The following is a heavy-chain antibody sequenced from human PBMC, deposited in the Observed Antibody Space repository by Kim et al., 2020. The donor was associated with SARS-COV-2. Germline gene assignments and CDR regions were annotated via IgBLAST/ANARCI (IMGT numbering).Heavy chain of an antibody. J-gene: IGHJ5*02. CDR3: ARVVGIAVSVRPSQGWFDP. Sequence: SRVTISVDTSKNQFSLKLSSVTAADTAVYYCARVVGIAVSVRPSQGWFDPWGQGTLVTVSS. V-gene: IGHV4-34*01. D-gene: IGHD6-19*01.